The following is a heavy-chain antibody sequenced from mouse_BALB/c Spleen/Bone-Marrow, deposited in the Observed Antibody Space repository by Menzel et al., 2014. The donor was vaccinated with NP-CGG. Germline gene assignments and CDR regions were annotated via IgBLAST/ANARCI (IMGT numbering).Heavy chain of an antibody. J-gene: IGHJ4*01. V-gene: IGHV1S81*02. CDR1: GYIFTSYY. CDR3: TRLPH. CDR2: INPSNGGT. Sequence: QVQLKESGAELVKPGASVKLSCKASGYIFTSYYMYWVKQRPGQGLEWIGEINPSNGGTNFNEKFKSRATLTVDKSPSTAYMQLSSLTSEDSAVYYCTRLPHWGQGTSVTVSS. D-gene: IGHD5-1*01.